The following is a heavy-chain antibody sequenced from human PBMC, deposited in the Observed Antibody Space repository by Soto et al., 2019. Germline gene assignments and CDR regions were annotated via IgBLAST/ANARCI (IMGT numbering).Heavy chain of an antibody. Sequence: GGSLRLSCAASGFTFSDYHMSWLRQAPGKGLEWVSYISAGGGSTIYYADSVKGRFTISRDNAKNSLYLQMNSLRAEDTAMYYCARQRGYFDSSGLDYWGQCALVTVSS. D-gene: IGHD3-22*01. CDR2: ISAGGGSTI. V-gene: IGHV3-11*01. CDR3: ARQRGYFDSSGLDY. CDR1: GFTFSDYH. J-gene: IGHJ4*02.